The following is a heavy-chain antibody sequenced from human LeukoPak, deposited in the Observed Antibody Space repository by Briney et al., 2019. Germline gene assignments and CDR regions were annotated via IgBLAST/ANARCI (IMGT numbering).Heavy chain of an antibody. CDR2: IYYSGST. V-gene: IGHV4-31*03. D-gene: IGHD5-18*01. CDR3: ARSYRAHQTFYSSHFFDY. Sequence: PSQTLSLTCTVSGGSISSGGYYWSWIRQHPGKGLEWIGYIYYSGSTYYNPSLKSRVTISVDTSKNQFSLKLSSVTAADTAVYYCARSYRAHQTFYSSHFFDYWGQGTLVTVSS. CDR1: GGSISSGGYY. J-gene: IGHJ4*02.